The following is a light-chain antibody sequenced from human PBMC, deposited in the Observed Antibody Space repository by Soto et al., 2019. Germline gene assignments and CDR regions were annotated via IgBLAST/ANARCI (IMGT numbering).Light chain of an antibody. J-gene: IGKJ4*01. CDR2: AAS. V-gene: IGKV1-39*01. Sequence: DIQMTHSPSSLSASVGDRVTITCRASQTISRYLHWYQQQPGKVPKLLIYAASNLQSGVPSRFSGSGSGTDLTLTITTLQPEDFATYYCQQSYSMPLTFGGGTKVDI. CDR3: QQSYSMPLT. CDR1: QTISRY.